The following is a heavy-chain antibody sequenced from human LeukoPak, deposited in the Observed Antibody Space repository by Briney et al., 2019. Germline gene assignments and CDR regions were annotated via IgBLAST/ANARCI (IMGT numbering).Heavy chain of an antibody. J-gene: IGHJ6*03. CDR2: IYTSGST. CDR1: GGSISSYY. CDR3: ARGLVRTSSWSYYYYYYMDV. Sequence: PSETLSLTCTVSGGSISSYYWSWIRQPAGKGLEWIGRIYTSGSTNYNPSLKSRVTMSVDTSKNQFSLKLSSVTAADTAVYYCARGLVRTSSWSYYYYYYMDVWGKGTTVTVSS. V-gene: IGHV4-4*07. D-gene: IGHD6-13*01.